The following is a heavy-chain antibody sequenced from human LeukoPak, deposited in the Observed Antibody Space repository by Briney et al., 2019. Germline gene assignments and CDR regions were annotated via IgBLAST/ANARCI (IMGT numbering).Heavy chain of an antibody. CDR1: GGSFSGYY. V-gene: IGHV4-34*01. CDR2: INHSGST. CDR3: ARGRFCGGDCYHFDY. Sequence: SETLSLTCAVYGGSFSGYYWSWIRQPPGKGLEWIGEINHSGSTNYNPSLKSRVTISVDTSKNQFSLKLSSVTAADTAVYYCARGRFCGGDCYHFDYWGQGTLVTVSS. D-gene: IGHD2-21*02. J-gene: IGHJ4*02.